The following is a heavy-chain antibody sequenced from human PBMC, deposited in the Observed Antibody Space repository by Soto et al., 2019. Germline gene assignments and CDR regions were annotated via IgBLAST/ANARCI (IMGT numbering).Heavy chain of an antibody. CDR3: GRGRSGELVIFY. V-gene: IGHV1-2*02. D-gene: IGHD1-26*01. CDR1: GYTFTGYY. CDR2: ISPQTGGT. J-gene: IGHJ4*02. Sequence: GASVKVSCKGSGYTFTGYYIHWVRQTPGQGPEWMGEISPQTGGTKYAQKYQGRVTMTRDTSITTVYMELSNLSPDDTAVYYCGRGRSGELVIFYWGQGXLVTVSS.